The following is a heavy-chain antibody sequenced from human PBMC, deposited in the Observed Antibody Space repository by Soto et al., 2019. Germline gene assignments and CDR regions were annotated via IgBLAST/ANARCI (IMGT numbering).Heavy chain of an antibody. CDR3: ARDREYCSGENCYETGSAY. Sequence: SLRLSCPASGFSFSSYSMNWVRQAPGKGLEWVSYISRSSTTISYADSVKGRFTISRDNAKSSLYLQMNSLRAEDTAVYYCARDREYCSGENCYETGSAYWGQGTLVTVSS. V-gene: IGHV3-48*01. CDR1: GFSFSSYS. D-gene: IGHD2-15*01. CDR2: ISRSSTTI. J-gene: IGHJ4*02.